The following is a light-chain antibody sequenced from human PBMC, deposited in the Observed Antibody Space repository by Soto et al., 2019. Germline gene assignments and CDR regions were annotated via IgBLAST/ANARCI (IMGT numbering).Light chain of an antibody. J-gene: IGKJ4*01. CDR3: MQALQTPLT. V-gene: IGKV2-28*01. Sequence: DIVMTQSPLSLPVTPGEPASISCRSSLSLLHSNGYNCLDWYLQKPGQSPQLLIYLGSNRASGVPDRFSGSGSGTDFTLKISRVEAEDVGVYYCMQALQTPLTFGGGTKVEIK. CDR2: LGS. CDR1: LSLLHSNGYNC.